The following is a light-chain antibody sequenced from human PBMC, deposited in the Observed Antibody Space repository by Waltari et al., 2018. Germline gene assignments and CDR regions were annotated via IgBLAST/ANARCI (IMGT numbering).Light chain of an antibody. CDR1: QSVSRA. V-gene: IGKV3-20*01. Sequence: EIVLTQSPGTLSLSLGERATLSCRASQSVSRALAWYQQKPGQDPRLLIYDASTRAPGIPDRFSGSGSGTDFSLTISRLEPDDFAVYYCQHYVRLPATFGQGTTVEI. CDR2: DAS. J-gene: IGKJ1*01. CDR3: QHYVRLPAT.